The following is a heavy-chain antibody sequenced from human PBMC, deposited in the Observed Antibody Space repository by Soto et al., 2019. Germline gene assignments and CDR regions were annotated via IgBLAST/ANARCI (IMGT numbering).Heavy chain of an antibody. D-gene: IGHD2-15*01. V-gene: IGHV1-46*03. Sequence: ASGKVSCKGSGYTFTSYNMHWVRQAPGQGLEWMGIINPSGGSTSYAQKFQGRVTMTRDTSTSTVYMELSSLRSEDTAVYYCARDEGTVVVVAATGTLIGGFDPWGQGTLVTVSS. CDR1: GYTFTSYN. CDR3: ARDEGTVVVVAATGTLIGGFDP. CDR2: INPSGGST. J-gene: IGHJ5*02.